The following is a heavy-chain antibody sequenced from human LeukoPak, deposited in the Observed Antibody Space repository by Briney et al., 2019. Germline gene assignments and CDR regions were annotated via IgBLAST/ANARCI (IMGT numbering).Heavy chain of an antibody. V-gene: IGHV3-23*01. CDR1: GFTFSSYA. CDR2: ISGSGGST. D-gene: IGHD4-17*01. Sequence: GGSLRLSCAASGFTFSSYAMSWVRQAPGKGLEWVSAISGSGGSTYYADSVKGRFTISRDNSKNTLYLQMNSLRAEDTAVYYCAKAADYGDYNGNWFDPWGQGTLVTVSS. CDR3: AKAADYGDYNGNWFDP. J-gene: IGHJ5*02.